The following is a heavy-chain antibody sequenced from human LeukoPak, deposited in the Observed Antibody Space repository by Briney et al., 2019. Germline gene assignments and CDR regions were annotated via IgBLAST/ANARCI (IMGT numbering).Heavy chain of an antibody. J-gene: IGHJ4*02. CDR3: AREGGFYRPLDY. CDR2: VHLDGRT. D-gene: IGHD3-3*01. CDR1: GGSVTSTNW. Sequence: SETLSLTCDVSGGSVTSTNWWTWVRQPPGKGLEWIGEVHLDGRTNYNPSLKSRLIMSVDLSENHTSLKLTSVTAADTAVYYCAREGGFYRPLDYSGQGTLVTVSS. V-gene: IGHV4-4*02.